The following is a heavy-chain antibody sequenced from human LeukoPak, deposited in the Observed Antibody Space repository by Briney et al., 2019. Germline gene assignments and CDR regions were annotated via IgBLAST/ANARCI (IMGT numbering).Heavy chain of an antibody. CDR3: AKDRGYGDYYYGMDV. Sequence: PGRSLRLSCAASGFTFSKYALHWVRQAPGKGLEWVAVVSFDGRSEYYADSVKGRFTISRDNSKNTLFLQMDSLRAEDTADYYCAKDRGYGDYYYGMDVWGQGTTVTVSS. V-gene: IGHV3-30*04. D-gene: IGHD5-18*01. J-gene: IGHJ6*02. CDR2: VSFDGRSE. CDR1: GFTFSKYA.